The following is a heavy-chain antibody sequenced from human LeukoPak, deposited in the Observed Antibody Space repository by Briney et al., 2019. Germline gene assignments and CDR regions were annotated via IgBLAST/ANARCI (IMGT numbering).Heavy chain of an antibody. CDR1: GGSISSSSYY. Sequence: SETLSLTCTVSGGSISSSSYYWGWIRQPPGKGLEWIGSIYYSGSTYYNPSLKSRVTISVDTSKNQFSLKLSSVTAADTAVYYCARELAAAGLNWFDPWGQGNLVTVSS. CDR2: IYYSGST. J-gene: IGHJ5*02. V-gene: IGHV4-39*01. D-gene: IGHD6-13*01. CDR3: ARELAAAGLNWFDP.